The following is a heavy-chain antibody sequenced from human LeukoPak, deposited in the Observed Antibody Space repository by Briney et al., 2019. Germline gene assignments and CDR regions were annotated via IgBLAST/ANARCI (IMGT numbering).Heavy chain of an antibody. J-gene: IGHJ4*02. D-gene: IGHD6-19*01. CDR3: ARGGQWLAETPEDY. CDR2: ISSSSTYI. CDR1: GFTFSSYS. V-gene: IGHV3-21*01. Sequence: GGSLRLSCAASGFTFSSYSMNWVRQAPGKGLEWVLSISSSSTYIYYADSVNGRFTISRDNAKNSLYLQMNSLRAEDTAVYYCARGGQWLAETPEDYWGQGTLVTVSS.